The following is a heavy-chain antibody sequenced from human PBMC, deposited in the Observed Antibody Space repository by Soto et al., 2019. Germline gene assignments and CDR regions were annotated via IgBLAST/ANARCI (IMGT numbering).Heavy chain of an antibody. CDR3: ARLPLRAPTPHPPDY. CDR2: IYPGDSDT. Sequence: GSLKSSYKGSGYRVTSYWRGWVRPLTGKGLEWMGIIYPGDSDTRYSPSFQGQVTISADKSISTAYLQWSSLKASDTAMYYCARLPLRAPTPHPPDYWGQGTLVTVSS. V-gene: IGHV5-51*01. J-gene: IGHJ4*02. CDR1: GYRVTSYW.